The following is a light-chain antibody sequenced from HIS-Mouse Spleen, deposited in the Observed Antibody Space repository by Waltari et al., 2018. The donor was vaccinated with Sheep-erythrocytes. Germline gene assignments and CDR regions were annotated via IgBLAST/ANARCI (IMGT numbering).Light chain of an antibody. CDR3: CSYAGSYNHV. CDR2: DES. J-gene: IGLJ1*01. V-gene: IGLV2-11*01. Sequence: QSALTQPRSVSGSPGKSVTISCTGTSSDVGGYNYVSWYQQHPGKAPKLMIYDESKRPSGGPLRLSGSKTGNTASLTISGLQAEDEADYYCCSYAGSYNHVFATGTKVTVL. CDR1: SSDVGGYNY.